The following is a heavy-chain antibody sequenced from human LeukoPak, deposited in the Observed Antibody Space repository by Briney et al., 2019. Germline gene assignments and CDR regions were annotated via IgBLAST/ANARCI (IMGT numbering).Heavy chain of an antibody. Sequence: SETLSLTCTVSGGSISNYYWSWIRQPPGKGLEWIGYIYYSGSTNYNPSLKGRVTISVYTSKNQFSLKLTSVTAADTAVYYCARHGYTYGNFDYWGQGTLVTVSS. J-gene: IGHJ4*02. D-gene: IGHD5-18*01. CDR3: ARHGYTYGNFDY. V-gene: IGHV4-59*08. CDR1: GGSISNYY. CDR2: IYYSGST.